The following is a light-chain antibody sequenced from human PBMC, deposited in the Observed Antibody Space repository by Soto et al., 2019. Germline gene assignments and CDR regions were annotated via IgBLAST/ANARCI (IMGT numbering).Light chain of an antibody. J-gene: IGKJ1*01. CDR1: QSVSSSY. V-gene: IGKV3D-20*01. CDR2: DAS. CDR3: QQYGSSPQT. Sequence: EIVLTQSPATLSLSPGERATLSCGASQSVSSSYLAWYQQKPGLAPRLLIYDASSRAAGIPDRFSGSGSGTDFTLTISRLEPEDVAVYYCQQYGSSPQTFGQGTKVEIE.